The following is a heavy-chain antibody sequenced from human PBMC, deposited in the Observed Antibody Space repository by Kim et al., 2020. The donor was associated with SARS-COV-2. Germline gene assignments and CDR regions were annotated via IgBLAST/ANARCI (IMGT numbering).Heavy chain of an antibody. D-gene: IGHD1-26*01. J-gene: IGHJ3*02. V-gene: IGHV6-1*01. CDR3: ARDGSYDDSDAFDI. Sequence: AVSVKSRITINPDTSKNQFSLQLNSVTPEDTAVYYCARDGSYDDSDAFDIWGQGTMVTVSS.